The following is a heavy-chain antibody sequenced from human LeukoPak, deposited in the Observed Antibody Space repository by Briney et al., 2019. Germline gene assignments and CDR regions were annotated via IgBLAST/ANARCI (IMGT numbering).Heavy chain of an antibody. J-gene: IGHJ4*02. Sequence: GGSLRLSCAASGFTFSSYAMSWVRQAPGKGLEWVSAISGSGGSTCYADSVKGRFTISRDNSKNTLYLQMNSLRAEDTAVYYCAKDFWGAAAGINFDYWGQGTLVTVSS. CDR3: AKDFWGAAAGINFDY. CDR1: GFTFSSYA. V-gene: IGHV3-23*01. CDR2: ISGSGGST. D-gene: IGHD6-13*01.